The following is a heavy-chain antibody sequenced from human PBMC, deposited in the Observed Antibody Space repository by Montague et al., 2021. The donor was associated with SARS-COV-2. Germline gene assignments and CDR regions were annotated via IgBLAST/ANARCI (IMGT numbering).Heavy chain of an antibody. Sequence: SLRLSCAASGFTFSSYEMNWVRQAPGKGLEWVSYISSSGSTIYYADSVKGRFTIFRDNAKNSLYLQMNSLRAEDTAVYYCARVVTIFGVVTYYYYYYMDVWGKGTTVTVSS. CDR3: ARVVTIFGVVTYYYYYYMDV. V-gene: IGHV3-48*03. D-gene: IGHD3-3*01. CDR1: GFTFSSYE. J-gene: IGHJ6*03. CDR2: ISSSGSTI.